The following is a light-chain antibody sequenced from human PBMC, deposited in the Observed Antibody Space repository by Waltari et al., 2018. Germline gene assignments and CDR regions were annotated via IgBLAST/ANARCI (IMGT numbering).Light chain of an antibody. Sequence: QLVLTQSPSASASLGASVKLTCTLSSGHSTNVIAWLQKRPERGPRYLMKVNSDGSHTKGDEIPDRFSGASSGAEHYLTISSLQSEDEADYYCQTGGHGTWVFGGGTKLTVL. V-gene: IGLV4-69*01. CDR1: SGHSTNV. CDR3: QTGGHGTWV. J-gene: IGLJ3*02. CDR2: VNSDGSH.